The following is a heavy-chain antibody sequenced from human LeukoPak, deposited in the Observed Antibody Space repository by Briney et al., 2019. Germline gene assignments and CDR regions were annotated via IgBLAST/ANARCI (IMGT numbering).Heavy chain of an antibody. V-gene: IGHV3-30-3*01. CDR3: ATLPT. CDR1: GFTLSSYA. Sequence: PGRSLRLSCAASGFTLSSYAMHWVRQAPGKGLEWVAVISYDGNNKYYADSVKGRFTISRDNSKNTLYLQMNSLRAEDTALYYCATLPTWGQGTLVTVSA. CDR2: ISYDGNNK. J-gene: IGHJ4*02. D-gene: IGHD4-17*01.